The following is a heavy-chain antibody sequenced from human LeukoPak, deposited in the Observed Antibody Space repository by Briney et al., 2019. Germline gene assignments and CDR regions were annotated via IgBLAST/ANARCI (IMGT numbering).Heavy chain of an antibody. D-gene: IGHD5-12*01. CDR3: ARDHVSVATIYDAFDI. Sequence: GGSLRLSCAASGFTFSSYSMNWVRQAPGKGLEWVSSISSSSSYIYYADSVKGRFTISRDNAKNSLYLQMNSLRAEDTAVYYCARDHVSVATIYDAFDIWGQGTMVTVSS. CDR2: ISSSSSYI. V-gene: IGHV3-21*01. CDR1: GFTFSSYS. J-gene: IGHJ3*02.